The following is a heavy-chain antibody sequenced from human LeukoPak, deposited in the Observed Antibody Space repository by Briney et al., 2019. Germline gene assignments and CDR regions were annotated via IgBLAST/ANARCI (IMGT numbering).Heavy chain of an antibody. D-gene: IGHD3-10*01. Sequence: GASVKVSCKASGYTFTSYGISWVRQAPGQGLEWMGWISAYNGNTNYAQKLQGRVTMTTDTSTSTAYMELRSLRSDDTAVYYCARDHDFSHQLLWFGELFGFDPWGQGTLVTVSS. CDR3: ARDHDFSHQLLWFGELFGFDP. CDR1: GYTFTSYG. J-gene: IGHJ5*02. V-gene: IGHV1-18*01. CDR2: ISAYNGNT.